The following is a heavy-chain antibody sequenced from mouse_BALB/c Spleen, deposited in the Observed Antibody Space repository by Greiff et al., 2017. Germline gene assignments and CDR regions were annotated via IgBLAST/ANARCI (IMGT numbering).Heavy chain of an antibody. Sequence: QVQLQLSGPELVKPGALVKISCKASGYTFTSYDINWVKQRPGQGLEWIGWIYPGDGSTKYNEKFKGKATLTADKSSSTAYMQLSSLTSENSAVYFCARVKATALYAMDYWGQGTSVTVTS. J-gene: IGHJ4*01. CDR2: IYPGDGST. CDR3: ARVKATALYAMDY. V-gene: IGHV1S56*01. D-gene: IGHD1-2*01. CDR1: GYTFTSYD.